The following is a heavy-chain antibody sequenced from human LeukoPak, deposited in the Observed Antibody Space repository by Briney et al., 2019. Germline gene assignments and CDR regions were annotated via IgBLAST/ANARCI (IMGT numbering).Heavy chain of an antibody. J-gene: IGHJ5*02. D-gene: IGHD3-9*01. CDR1: GYTFTSYA. CDR2: INAGNGNT. CDR3: ARPRGRGYDILTGQSNWFDP. V-gene: IGHV1-3*01. Sequence: ASVKVSCKASGYTFTSYAMHWVRQAPGQRLEWMGWINAGNGNTKYSQKFQGRVTITRDTSASTAYMELSSLRSEDTAVYYCARPRGRGYDILTGQSNWFDPWGQGTLVTVSS.